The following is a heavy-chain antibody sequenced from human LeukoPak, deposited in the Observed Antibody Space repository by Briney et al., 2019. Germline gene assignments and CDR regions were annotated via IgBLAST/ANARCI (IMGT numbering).Heavy chain of an antibody. CDR1: GGSISSSSYY. CDR3: ARHREDIVVVPFDY. J-gene: IGHJ4*02. Sequence: SETLSLTCTVSGGSISSSSYYWGWIRQPPGKGLEWVGSIYYSGNTYYNPSLKSRVTISVDKSKNQFSLRLSSVTAADTAVYYCARHREDIVVVPFDYWGQGTLVTVPS. D-gene: IGHD2-2*01. CDR2: IYYSGNT. V-gene: IGHV4-39*01.